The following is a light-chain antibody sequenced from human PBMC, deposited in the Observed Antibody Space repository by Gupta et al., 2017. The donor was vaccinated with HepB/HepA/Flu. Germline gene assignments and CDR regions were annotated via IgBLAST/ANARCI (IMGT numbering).Light chain of an antibody. J-gene: IGKJ2*01. CDR1: QSISNY. CDR3: QQSYSTPGVRGNT. CDR2: AAS. V-gene: IGKV1-39*01. Sequence: DIQMTPPPSSLSASVGDRVTITCRASQSISNYLNWYQQKPGKVPNLLIYAASNLRSGVPSRFSGSGSGTDFTLTISSLQPEDFVTYYCQQSYSTPGVRGNTFGQGTRLEIK.